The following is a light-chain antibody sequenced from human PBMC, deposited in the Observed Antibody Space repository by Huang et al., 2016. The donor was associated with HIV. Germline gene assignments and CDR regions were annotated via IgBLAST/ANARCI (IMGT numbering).Light chain of an antibody. CDR2: GSS. J-gene: IGKJ4*01. CDR1: RSVSTN. CDR3: HQYNNWLLS. V-gene: IGKV3-15*01. Sequence: EIVMPQSPAPLSVSPGQSVTLSGRANRSVSTNLAWYQQRHGQAPRLLIYGSSTRAPGIPARFSGSGSGTDFSLTISSLQSEDFALYYCHQYNNWLLSFGGGTRV.